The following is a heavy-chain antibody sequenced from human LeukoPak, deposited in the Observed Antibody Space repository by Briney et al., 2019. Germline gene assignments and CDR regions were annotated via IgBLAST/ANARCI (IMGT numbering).Heavy chain of an antibody. J-gene: IGHJ4*02. CDR2: IYSSGST. Sequence: SETLSLTCTVSVGSISGYYWSWIRQPPGKGLEWIGYIYSSGSTTYNSSLKSRVTISVDTSKNQFSLKLSSVTAADTAVYYSARRAVAENYFDYWGQGTLVTVSS. CDR3: ARRAVAENYFDY. V-gene: IGHV4-4*09. D-gene: IGHD6-19*01. CDR1: VGSISGYY.